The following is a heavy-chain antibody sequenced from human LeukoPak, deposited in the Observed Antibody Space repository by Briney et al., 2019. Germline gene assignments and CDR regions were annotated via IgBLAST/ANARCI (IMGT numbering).Heavy chain of an antibody. CDR2: MNPNSGNT. D-gene: IGHD4-17*01. CDR3: ARRGKKLTTVSPGLDY. Sequence: VASVKVSCKASGYTFTSYDINWVRQATGQGLEWMGWMNPNSGNTGYAQKFQGRVTMTRNTSISTAYMELSSLRSEDTAVYYCARRGKKLTTVSPGLDYGGQGTLVTVSS. V-gene: IGHV1-8*01. CDR1: GYTFTSYD. J-gene: IGHJ4*02.